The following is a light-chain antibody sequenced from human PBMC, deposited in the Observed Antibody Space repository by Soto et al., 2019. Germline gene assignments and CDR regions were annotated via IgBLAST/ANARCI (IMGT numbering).Light chain of an antibody. J-gene: IGLJ2*01. Sequence: NFMLTQPHSVSESPGKTVTLSCTRSSGSIASNYVQWYQQRPGSAPTTVIYEDNERPSGVPDRFSGSIDSSSNSASLTISGLKTEDEADYYCQSHHRTTWIFGRGTKLTVL. CDR2: EDN. CDR3: QSHHRTTWI. CDR1: SGSIASNY. V-gene: IGLV6-57*04.